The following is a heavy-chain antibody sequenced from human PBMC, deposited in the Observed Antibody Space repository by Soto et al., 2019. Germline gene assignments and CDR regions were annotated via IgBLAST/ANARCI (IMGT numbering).Heavy chain of an antibody. Sequence: GGSLRLSCAASGLGFNTYSMHWVRQAPGRGLVWVAVISFDGSNKFYADSVKGRFTISRDNSKNTLYPEMNSLRGEDTAVYYCAKVSPIGYFFDFWGQGTLVTVSS. J-gene: IGHJ4*02. V-gene: IGHV3-30-3*01. D-gene: IGHD6-25*01. CDR1: GLGFNTYS. CDR2: ISFDGSNK. CDR3: AKVSPIGYFFDF.